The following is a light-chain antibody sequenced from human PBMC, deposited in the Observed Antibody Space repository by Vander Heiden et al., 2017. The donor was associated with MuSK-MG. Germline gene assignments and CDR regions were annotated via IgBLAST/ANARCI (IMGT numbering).Light chain of an antibody. J-gene: IGLJ3*02. Sequence: QSALTQPASVSGSPGQSITISCTGTSSDVSGYNYVSWYQQHPNKAPKLMIYDVTDRPSGVSNRFSGSKSGDTSSLTISGLQAEDEADYYCTSYSDTTTLVFGGGTKLTVL. CDR2: DVT. V-gene: IGLV2-14*03. CDR1: SSDVSGYNY. CDR3: TSYSDTTTLV.